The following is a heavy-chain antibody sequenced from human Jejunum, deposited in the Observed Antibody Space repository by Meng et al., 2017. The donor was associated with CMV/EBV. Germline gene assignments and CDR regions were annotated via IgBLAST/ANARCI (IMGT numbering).Heavy chain of an antibody. V-gene: IGHV3-53*01. D-gene: IGHD3-10*01. CDR3: ARGGSGSYYIGY. Sequence: AAAGLTVSTNSRSWVRQAPGKGLEWVSAIYSGGSTYYADSVKGRFTISRDNPKNTLYLHMNTLTAEDTALYYCARGGSGSYYIGYWGQGTRVTVSS. CDR1: GLTVSTNS. J-gene: IGHJ4*02. CDR2: IYSGGST.